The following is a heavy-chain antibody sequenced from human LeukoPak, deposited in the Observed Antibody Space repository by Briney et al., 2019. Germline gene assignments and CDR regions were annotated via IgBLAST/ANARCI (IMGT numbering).Heavy chain of an antibody. CDR3: ARDGCSGGSFYGIDY. V-gene: IGHV3-33*01. J-gene: IGHJ4*02. Sequence: GRSLRLSCAASGFTFSSYGMHWVRQAPGKGLEWVAVIWYDGSDKYYADSVKGRFTISRDNSKNTPYLQMNSLRAEDEAVYYCARDGCSGGSFYGIDYWGQGTLVTVSS. D-gene: IGHD2-15*01. CDR1: GFTFSSYG. CDR2: IWYDGSDK.